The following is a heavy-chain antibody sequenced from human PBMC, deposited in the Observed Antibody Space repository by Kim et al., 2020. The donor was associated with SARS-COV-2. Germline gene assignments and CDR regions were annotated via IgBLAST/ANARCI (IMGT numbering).Heavy chain of an antibody. CDR2: IKQDGSEK. CDR3: ARVPKGDYYGMDV. CDR1: GFTFSIHW. Sequence: GGSLRLSCAASGFTFSIHWMSWVGQAPGEGLEWVANIKQDGSEKSYVDSVKGRFTISRDNARNSLFLQMNSLKVEDTAVYYCARVPKGDYYGMDVWGQGTTVTVSS. V-gene: IGHV3-7*01. J-gene: IGHJ6*02.